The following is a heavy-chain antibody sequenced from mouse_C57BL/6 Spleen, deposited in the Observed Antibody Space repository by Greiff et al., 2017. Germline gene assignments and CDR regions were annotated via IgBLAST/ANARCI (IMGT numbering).Heavy chain of an antibody. V-gene: IGHV1-9*01. CDR1: GYTFTGYW. D-gene: IGHD2-1*01. CDR2: ILPGSGST. Sequence: VQLQESGAELMKPGASVKLSCKATGYTFTGYWIEWVKQRPGHGLEWIGEILPGSGSTNSNEKFKGKATFTADTSSNTAYMQLSSLTTEASAIYDCAPHYGNYRGTFFDYGGQGTTLTGSS. CDR3: APHYGNYRGTFFDY. J-gene: IGHJ2*01.